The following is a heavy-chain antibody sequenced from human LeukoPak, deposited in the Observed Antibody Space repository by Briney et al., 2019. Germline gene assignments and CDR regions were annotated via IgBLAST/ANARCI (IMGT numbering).Heavy chain of an antibody. J-gene: IGHJ4*02. D-gene: IGHD3-3*01. CDR3: ARDGYDFWSGYYTFDY. Sequence: GASVKVSCKASGYTFTSYGISWVRQAPGQGLEWMGWISAYNGNTNYAQKLQGRVTMTTDTSTSTAYMELRSLRSDDTAVYYCARDGYDFWSGYYTFDYWGQGTLDTVSS. V-gene: IGHV1-18*01. CDR2: ISAYNGNT. CDR1: GYTFTSYG.